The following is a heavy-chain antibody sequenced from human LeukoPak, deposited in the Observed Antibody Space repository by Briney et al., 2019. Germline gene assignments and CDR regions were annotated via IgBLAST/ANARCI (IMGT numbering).Heavy chain of an antibody. CDR2: IIPIFGTA. Sequence: SSVKVSCKASGGTFSSYAISWVRQAPGQGLEWMGGIIPIFGTANYAQKFQGRVTITAGESTSTAYMELSSLRSEDTAVYYCARSRERAAMGHFDYWGQGTLVTVSS. J-gene: IGHJ4*02. CDR1: GGTFSSYA. CDR3: ARSRERAAMGHFDY. V-gene: IGHV1-69*01. D-gene: IGHD5-18*01.